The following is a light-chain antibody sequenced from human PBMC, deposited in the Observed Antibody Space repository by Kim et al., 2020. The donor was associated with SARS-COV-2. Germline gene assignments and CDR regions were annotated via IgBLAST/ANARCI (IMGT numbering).Light chain of an antibody. J-gene: IGKJ2*01. CDR2: PAS. CDR3: QQYGSWITFA. V-gene: IGKV3D-15*01. CDR1: MKIIRIK. Sequence: VSAGKATITSSGGMKIIRIKLAWDKQKPGQATRVLTFPASTRATLTSARFSGSQSGKEVTLTISGLQPEDFAGYYCQQYGSWITFAFGRGTKLEI.